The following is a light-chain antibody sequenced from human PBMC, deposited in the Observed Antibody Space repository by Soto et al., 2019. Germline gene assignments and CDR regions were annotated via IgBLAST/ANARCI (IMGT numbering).Light chain of an antibody. Sequence: EIVLTQFPGTLPLSPGESATLSCRASQSVNTNYLAWYQHKPGQAPRLLIYRASNRATGIPDKFSGSGSGTDFTLTISRLEPEDFAVYYCQQYGNSPWTFGQGTKVEI. V-gene: IGKV3-20*01. CDR1: QSVNTNY. CDR2: RAS. CDR3: QQYGNSPWT. J-gene: IGKJ1*01.